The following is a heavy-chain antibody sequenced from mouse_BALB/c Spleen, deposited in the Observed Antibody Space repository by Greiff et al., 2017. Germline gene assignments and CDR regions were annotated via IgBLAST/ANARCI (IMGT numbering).Heavy chain of an antibody. CDR3: AREYAMDY. CDR1: GFSLTSYG. Sequence: QVQLKQSGPGLVQPSQSLSITCTVSGFSLTSYGVHWVRQSPGKGLEWLGVIWSGGSTDYNAAFISRLSISKDNSKSQVFFKMNSLQTDDTARYYCAREYAMDYWGQGTSVTVSS. V-gene: IGHV2-2*01. J-gene: IGHJ4*01. CDR2: IWSGGST.